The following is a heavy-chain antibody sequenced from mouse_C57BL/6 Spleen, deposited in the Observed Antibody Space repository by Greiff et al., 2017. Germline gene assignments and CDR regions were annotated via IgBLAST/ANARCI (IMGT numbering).Heavy chain of an antibody. CDR1: GFSLTSYG. Sequence: QVQLKESGPGLVQPSQSLSITCTVSGFSLTSYGVHWVRQSPGKGLEWLGVIWSGGSTDYNAAFISRLSISKDNSKSQVFFKMNSLQADDTAIYYCARKGYGNYYYAMDYWGQGTSVTVSS. J-gene: IGHJ4*01. CDR2: IWSGGST. CDR3: ARKGYGNYYYAMDY. D-gene: IGHD2-1*01. V-gene: IGHV2-2*01.